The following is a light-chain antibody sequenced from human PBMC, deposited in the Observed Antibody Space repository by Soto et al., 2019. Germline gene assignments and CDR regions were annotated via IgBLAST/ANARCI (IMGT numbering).Light chain of an antibody. CDR3: CSSAPSRTFV. Sequence: QSVLTQPASVSGSPGQSITISCTGTSSDVGGYNSVSWYQQHPGKAPKLMIYEGSKRPSGVSNRFSGSEPDNTASLTISGLQAEDEADYYCCSSAPSRTFVFGTGTKVTVL. CDR1: SSDVGGYNS. CDR2: EGS. J-gene: IGLJ1*01. V-gene: IGLV2-23*01.